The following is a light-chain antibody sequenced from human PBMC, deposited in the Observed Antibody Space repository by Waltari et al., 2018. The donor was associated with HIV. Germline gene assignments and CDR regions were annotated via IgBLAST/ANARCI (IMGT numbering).Light chain of an antibody. J-gene: IGKJ2*01. CDR3: QQYINWPPYT. CDR2: DAS. CDR1: QSVSSY. V-gene: IGKV3-15*01. Sequence: EIVLTQSPATLSLSPGERATLSCRASQSVSSYLAWYQQKPGQAPRLLIYDASTRATDIPARFSGSGSGTEFTLTISSLQSEDFAIYYCQQYINWPPYTFGQGTKLEIK.